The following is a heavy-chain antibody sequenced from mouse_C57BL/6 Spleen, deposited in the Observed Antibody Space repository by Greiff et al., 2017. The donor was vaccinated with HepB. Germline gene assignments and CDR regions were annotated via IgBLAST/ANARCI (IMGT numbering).Heavy chain of an antibody. Sequence: QVQLQQSGAELAKPGASVKLSCKASGYTFTSYWMHWVKQRPGRGLEWIGYINPSSGYTKYNQKFKDKATLTADKSSSTAYMQLSSLTYEDSAVYYCARDSYQYYYAMDYWGQGTSVTVSS. CDR3: ARDSYQYYYAMDY. CDR1: GYTFTSYW. J-gene: IGHJ4*01. D-gene: IGHD2-10*01. CDR2: INPSSGYT. V-gene: IGHV1-7*01.